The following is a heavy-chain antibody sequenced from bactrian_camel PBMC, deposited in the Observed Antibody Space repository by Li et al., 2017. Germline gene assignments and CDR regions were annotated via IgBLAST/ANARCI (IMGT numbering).Heavy chain of an antibody. D-gene: IGHD7*01. CDR1: GFTFSSYA. CDR2: ISSGGGRT. Sequence: LVESGGGLVQPGGSLRLSCAASGFTFSSYAMGWVRQAPGKGLEWVSGISSGGGRTYYADSVKGRFTISRDDAKNTLYLQLNSLASEDTAMYYCAYASFTIAPRSQLVSHWYTYWGQGTQVTVS. J-gene: IGHJ4*01. V-gene: IGHV3S31*01. CDR3: AYASFTIAPRSQLVSHWYTY.